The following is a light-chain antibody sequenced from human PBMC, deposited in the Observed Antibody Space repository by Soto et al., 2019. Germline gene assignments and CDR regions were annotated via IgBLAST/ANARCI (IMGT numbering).Light chain of an antibody. Sequence: EIVLTQSPGTLSLSLGERASLSCRASQRISSSYLAWYQQKPGQAPSLLIYGASSRAAGIPDRFSGSGAGTDFTLTISRLEAEDFAVYYCQQYGRSPLTFGQGTKLQIK. J-gene: IGKJ2*01. CDR3: QQYGRSPLT. CDR2: GAS. CDR1: QRISSSY. V-gene: IGKV3-20*01.